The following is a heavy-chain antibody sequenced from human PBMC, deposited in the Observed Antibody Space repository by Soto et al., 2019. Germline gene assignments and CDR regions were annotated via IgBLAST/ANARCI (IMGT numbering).Heavy chain of an antibody. CDR1: GFTFSSYE. V-gene: IGHV3-48*03. Sequence: EVQLLESGGGLVQPGGSPRLSCAASGFTFSSYEMNWVRQAPGKGLEWVSYISSSGSTIYYADSVKGRFTISRDNAKNSLYLQMNSLRAEDTAVYYCARYTTTVTDRYYYGMDVWGQGTTVTVSS. D-gene: IGHD4-17*01. CDR3: ARYTTTVTDRYYYGMDV. J-gene: IGHJ6*02. CDR2: ISSSGSTI.